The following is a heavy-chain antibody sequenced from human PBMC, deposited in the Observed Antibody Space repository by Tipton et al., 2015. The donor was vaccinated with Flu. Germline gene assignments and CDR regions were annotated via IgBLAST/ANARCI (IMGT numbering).Heavy chain of an antibody. D-gene: IGHD3-10*01. V-gene: IGHV3-30*04. J-gene: IGHJ4*02. CDR2: ISHDGNTK. CDR1: GFTFRNYP. CDR3: ARAGGPGSLNDY. Sequence: SLRLSCAASGFTFRNYPMHWVRLAPGKGLEWVAVISHDGNTKYYTDSEKGRFTISRDNPKDTLYLQMSSLRPEDTGVYFCARAGGPGSLNDYWGQGTLVTVSS.